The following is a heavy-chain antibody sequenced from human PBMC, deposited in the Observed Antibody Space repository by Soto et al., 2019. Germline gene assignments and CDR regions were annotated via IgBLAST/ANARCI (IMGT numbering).Heavy chain of an antibody. CDR2: IISIFGIP. Sequence: QVQLVQSGAEVKKPGSSVKVSCKASGGTFNSYVFNWVRQAPGQGLEWMGGIISIFGIPNYGQKFQGRVTITADESTSTGFMELRSLTSEDTAIYYCARDLGSGYDPGDYWGQGTLVTVSS. D-gene: IGHD5-12*01. CDR3: ARDLGSGYDPGDY. V-gene: IGHV1-69*12. J-gene: IGHJ4*02. CDR1: GGTFNSYV.